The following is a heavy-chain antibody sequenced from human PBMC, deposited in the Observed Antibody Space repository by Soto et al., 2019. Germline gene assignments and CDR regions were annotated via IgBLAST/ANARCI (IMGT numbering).Heavy chain of an antibody. J-gene: IGHJ3*02. Sequence: HGESLKISCKGSGYNFANYWIGWVREMPGKGLEWMGMIFPGDSDTKNSPSLQGQITMSVDKSKSSAYLQWRSLKASDTAMYYCAAGYSTGLDAFDIWGQGTLVTVSS. CDR3: AAGYSTGLDAFDI. CDR2: IFPGDSDT. CDR1: GYNFANYW. D-gene: IGHD6-19*01. V-gene: IGHV5-51*01.